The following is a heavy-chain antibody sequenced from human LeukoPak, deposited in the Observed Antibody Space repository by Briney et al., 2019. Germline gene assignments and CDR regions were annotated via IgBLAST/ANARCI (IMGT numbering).Heavy chain of an antibody. Sequence: ASVKVSCKASGGTFSSYAISWVRQAPGQGLEWMGRIIPIFGTANYAQKFQGRVTITTDESTSTAYMELSSLRSEDTAVYYCARSSLYGSGSYFDYWGQGTLVTVSS. V-gene: IGHV1-69*05. CDR1: GGTFSSYA. J-gene: IGHJ4*02. CDR3: ARSSLYGSGSYFDY. CDR2: IIPIFGTA. D-gene: IGHD3-10*01.